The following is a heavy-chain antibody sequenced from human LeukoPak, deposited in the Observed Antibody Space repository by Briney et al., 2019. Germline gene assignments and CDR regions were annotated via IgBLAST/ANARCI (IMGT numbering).Heavy chain of an antibody. V-gene: IGHV4-39*07. J-gene: IGHJ6*04. CDR1: GDSISGSGYF. CDR2: VYYTGST. CDR3: ARAGSGSSFFLDV. Sequence: SETLSLTCTVSGDSISGSGYFWGWIRQPPGKGLQWIGSVYYTGSTYANPSLMSRVTISLGTSKNQFSLKLTSVTAADTAVYFCARAGSGSSFFLDVWGEGTTITVSS. D-gene: IGHD3-22*01.